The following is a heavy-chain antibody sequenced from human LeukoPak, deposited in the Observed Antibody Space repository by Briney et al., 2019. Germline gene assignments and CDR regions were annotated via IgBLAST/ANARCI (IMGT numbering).Heavy chain of an antibody. V-gene: IGHV4-31*03. J-gene: IGHJ4*02. D-gene: IGHD3-10*02. CDR3: AGEGGYVERTLDS. CDR1: GGSISSGGNF. Sequence: SQTLSLTCTVSGGSISSGGNFWTWIRQHPGKGLEWIGYIYNSGRTYYNPSLKSRVTKSLDTSKNQFSLELGSGTGPDTAVHYCAGEGGYVERTLDSWGQGTLVTVSP. CDR2: IYNSGRT.